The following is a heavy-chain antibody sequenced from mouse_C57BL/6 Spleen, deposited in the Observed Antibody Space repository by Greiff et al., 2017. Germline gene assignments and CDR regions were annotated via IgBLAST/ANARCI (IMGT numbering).Heavy chain of an antibody. CDR3: ARGGHYYGSGPYWYFDG. CDR1: GYSITSGYY. Sequence: EVQLQESGPGLVKPSQSLSLTCSVTGYSITSGYYWSWIRQFPGNILEWMCYIRYDGSNNYNPSLKNRITITRDTSKNQYFLKLNSVTTEDTATYYCARGGHYYGSGPYWYFDGWGTGTTVTVSS. CDR2: IRYDGSN. J-gene: IGHJ1*03. D-gene: IGHD1-1*01. V-gene: IGHV3-6*01.